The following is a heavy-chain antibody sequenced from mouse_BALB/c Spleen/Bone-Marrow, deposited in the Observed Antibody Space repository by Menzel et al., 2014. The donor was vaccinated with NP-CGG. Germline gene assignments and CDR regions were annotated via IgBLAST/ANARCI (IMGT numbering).Heavy chain of an antibody. J-gene: IGHJ4*01. CDR1: GFSLTGYG. CDR2: IWGDGST. V-gene: IGHV2-6-7*01. CDR3: ARGNYGSSLYAMDC. Sequence: VQVVESGPGLVAPSQSLSITCTVSGFSLTGYGVNWVRQPPGKGLEWLGMIWGDGSTDYNSALKSRLSFSKDNSKSQVFLNMNSLQTDDTARYYCARGNYGSSLYAMDCWCQGSSVTVSS. D-gene: IGHD1-1*01.